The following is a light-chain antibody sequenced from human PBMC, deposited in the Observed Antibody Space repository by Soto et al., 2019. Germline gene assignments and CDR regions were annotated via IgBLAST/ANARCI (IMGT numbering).Light chain of an antibody. CDR2: AAS. V-gene: IGKV1-39*01. CDR1: QSISSY. CDR3: QQSYCTPDT. Sequence: DIQMTQSPSSLSASVGDRVTITCRASQSISSYLNWYQQKPGKAPKLLIYAASSLQSGVPSRFSGSGSAAAFTLTISSPHPDDFATYYCQQSYCTPDTFGGGTKVEIK. J-gene: IGKJ4*01.